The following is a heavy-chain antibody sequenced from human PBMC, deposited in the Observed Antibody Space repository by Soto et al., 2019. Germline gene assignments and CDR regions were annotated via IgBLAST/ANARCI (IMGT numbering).Heavy chain of an antibody. Sequence: QVQLVQSGAEVKKPGSSVKVSCTASGGPFSSYAINWVRQAPGQGLEWMGVITPMFGAPHYAQNFKGRITLTADKSAKPAYLEPGRLASGGTGVYFRAGGFHGCWFDPWGQGTLVNGS. D-gene: IGHD3-10*01. CDR2: ITPMFGAP. CDR1: GGPFSSYA. CDR3: AGGFHGCWFDP. J-gene: IGHJ5*02. V-gene: IGHV1-69*06.